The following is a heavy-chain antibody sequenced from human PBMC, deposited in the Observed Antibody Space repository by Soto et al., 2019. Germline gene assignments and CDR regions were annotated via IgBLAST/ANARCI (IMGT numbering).Heavy chain of an antibody. V-gene: IGHV3-30-3*01. CDR1: GFTFSSYA. Sequence: GGSLRLSCAASGFTFSSYAMHWVRQAPGKGLEWVAVISYDGSNKYYADSVKGRFTISRDNSKNTLYLQMNSLRAEDTAVYYCARDFVNSSGWFNFDYWGQGTLVTVSS. CDR2: ISYDGSNK. D-gene: IGHD6-19*01. J-gene: IGHJ4*02. CDR3: ARDFVNSSGWFNFDY.